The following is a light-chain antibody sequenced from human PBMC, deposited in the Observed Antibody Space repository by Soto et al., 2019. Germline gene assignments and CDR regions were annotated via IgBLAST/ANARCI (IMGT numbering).Light chain of an antibody. CDR1: QGIGVY. Sequence: DIQMTQSPSSLSASLGDRVTITCRASQGIGVYLAWFRQRPGRVPSLLIYAASTLQSGVPSRFSGSGSGTDSTLTISSLQPEDVATYYCQKYNSPPLTFGGGTKVDIK. CDR2: AAS. V-gene: IGKV1-27*01. J-gene: IGKJ4*01. CDR3: QKYNSPPLT.